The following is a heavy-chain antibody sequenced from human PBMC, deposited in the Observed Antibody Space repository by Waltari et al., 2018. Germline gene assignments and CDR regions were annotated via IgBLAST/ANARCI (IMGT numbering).Heavy chain of an antibody. D-gene: IGHD3-3*01. CDR2: IYYSGST. CDR3: ASGVGPSVAPFDY. V-gene: IGHV4-39*01. J-gene: IGHJ4*02. Sequence: QLQLQESGPGLVKPSETLSLTCTVSGGSISSSSYYWGWIRQPPGKGLEWIGSIYYSGSTYYTPSLNSRVTISLDTSKNQFSLKLSSVTAADTAVYYCASGVGPSVAPFDYWGQGTLVTVSS. CDR1: GGSISSSSYY.